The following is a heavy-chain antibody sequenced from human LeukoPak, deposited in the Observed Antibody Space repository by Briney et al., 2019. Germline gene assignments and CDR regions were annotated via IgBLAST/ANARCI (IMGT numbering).Heavy chain of an antibody. D-gene: IGHD1-1*01. CDR2: IYYSGST. V-gene: IGHV4-59*12. Sequence: PSETLSLTCTVSGGSISSYYWSWIRQPPGKGLEWIGYIYYSGSTNYNPSLKSRVTISVDTSKNQFSLKLSSVTAADTAVYYCANNGVAKESPFDYWGQGTLVTVSS. J-gene: IGHJ4*02. CDR3: ANNGVAKESPFDY. CDR1: GGSISSYY.